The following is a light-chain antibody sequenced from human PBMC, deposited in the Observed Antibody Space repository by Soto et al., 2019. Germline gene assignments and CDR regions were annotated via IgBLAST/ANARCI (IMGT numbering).Light chain of an antibody. J-gene: IGKJ1*01. CDR1: QSVNSN. V-gene: IGKV3-20*01. CDR3: QQYGRSGT. CDR2: AAS. Sequence: ESVMTQSPATLSVSPGEIATLSCRASQSVNSNLAWYQQRPGQAPRLLIYAASTRATGIPASFSGSGSGTDFTTTISRLDPEDVAEYYCQQYGRSGTFGQGTKVDIK.